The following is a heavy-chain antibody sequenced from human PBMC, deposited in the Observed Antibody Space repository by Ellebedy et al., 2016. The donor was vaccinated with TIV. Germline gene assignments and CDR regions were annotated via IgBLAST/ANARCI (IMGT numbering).Heavy chain of an antibody. CDR2: ISGSGGST. CDR1: GFTFGNFA. J-gene: IGHJ6*02. V-gene: IGHV3-23*01. D-gene: IGHD6-13*01. CDR3: AKGRRIAPVGSDLYYYYGMDV. Sequence: GGSLRLXXAASGFTFGNFAMSWVRQAPGKGLEWVSTISGSGGSTYYADSVKGRFTISRDNSKNMLYLQLNSLRVEDTAVYYCAKGRRIAPVGSDLYYYYGMDVWGQGTTVTVSS.